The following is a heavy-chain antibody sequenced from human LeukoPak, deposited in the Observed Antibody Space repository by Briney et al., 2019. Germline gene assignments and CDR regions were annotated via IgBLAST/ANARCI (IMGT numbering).Heavy chain of an antibody. J-gene: IGHJ4*02. CDR3: VRGCTSASCQGYFDY. Sequence: GGSLRLSCAASGFAFNDYALGWVRQAPGSGLEWVSSISGSGVTIYYADSVKGRFTISRDNSKDTLYLQMNSLRVEDTAVYYCVRGCTSASCQGYFDYWGQGTLVTVSS. V-gene: IGHV3-23*01. CDR2: ISGSGVTI. CDR1: GFAFNDYA. D-gene: IGHD2-2*01.